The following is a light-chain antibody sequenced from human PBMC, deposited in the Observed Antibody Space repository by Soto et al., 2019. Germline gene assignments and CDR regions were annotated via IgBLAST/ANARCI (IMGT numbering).Light chain of an antibody. J-gene: IGLJ3*02. CDR1: SGHSSYI. V-gene: IGLV4-60*02. CDR3: ETWDSNTHWV. Sequence: QSVLTQSSSASASLGSSDKLTCTLSSGHSSYIIAWHQQQPGKAPRYLMKLEGSGSYNKGSGVPDRFSGSSSGADRYLTISNLQFEDEADYYCETWDSNTHWVFGGGTKLTVL. CDR2: LEGSGSY.